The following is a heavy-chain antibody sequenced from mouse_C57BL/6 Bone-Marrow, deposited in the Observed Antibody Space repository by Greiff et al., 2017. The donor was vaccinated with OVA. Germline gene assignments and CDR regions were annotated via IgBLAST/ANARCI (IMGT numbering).Heavy chain of an antibody. D-gene: IGHD1-1*01. J-gene: IGHJ1*03. CDR3: ERYTPYYYGSSNFYWYFDV. V-gene: IGHV1-9*01. Sequence: QVQLKQSGAELMKPGASVKLSCKATGYTFTGYWIEWVKQRPGHGLEWIGEILPGSGSTNYNEKFKGKATFTADTSSNTAYMQLSSLTTEDSAIYSCERYTPYYYGSSNFYWYFDVWGTGTTVTVSS. CDR1: GYTFTGYW. CDR2: ILPGSGST.